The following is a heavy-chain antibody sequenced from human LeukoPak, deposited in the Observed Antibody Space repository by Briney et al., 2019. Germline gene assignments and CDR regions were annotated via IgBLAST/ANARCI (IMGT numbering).Heavy chain of an antibody. CDR2: ISGSGTTI. CDR1: GFTFSDYY. J-gene: IGHJ4*02. V-gene: IGHV3-11*01. CDR3: ARDRRVNYLFDY. D-gene: IGHD1-7*01. Sequence: GGSLRPSCAASGFTFSDYYMTWIRQAPGKGLEWVSYISGSGTTIYYADSVKGRFTISRDNAKNSLYLQMNSLRAEDTAVYYCARDRRVNYLFDYWGQGTLVTVSS.